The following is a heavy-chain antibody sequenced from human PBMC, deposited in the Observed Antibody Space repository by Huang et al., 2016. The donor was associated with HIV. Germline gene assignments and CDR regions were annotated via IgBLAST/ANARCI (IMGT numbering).Heavy chain of an antibody. CDR2: IRSSSSYI. Sequence: EVQLVESGGGLVKPGGSLRLSCAASGFTFSSYSMNWVRQAPGKGLEWVSSIRSSSSYIYYADSVKGRVTISRDNAKNSLYLQMNSLRAEDTAVYYCASEIAAASIDYWGQGTLVTVSS. CDR1: GFTFSSYS. CDR3: ASEIAAASIDY. D-gene: IGHD6-13*01. J-gene: IGHJ4*02. V-gene: IGHV3-21*01.